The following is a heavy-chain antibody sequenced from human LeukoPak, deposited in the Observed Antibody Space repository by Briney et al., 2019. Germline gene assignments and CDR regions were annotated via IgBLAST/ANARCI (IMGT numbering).Heavy chain of an antibody. CDR3: ARDMGSSGYYADY. D-gene: IGHD3-22*01. J-gene: IGHJ4*02. CDR2: ISYDGSNK. V-gene: IGHV3-30-3*01. Sequence: GGSLRLSCAAPGFTFSSYAMHWVRQAPGKGLEWVAVISYDGSNKYYADSVKGRFTISRDNSKNTLYLQMNSLRAEDTAVYYCARDMGSSGYYADYWGQGTLVTVSS. CDR1: GFTFSSYA.